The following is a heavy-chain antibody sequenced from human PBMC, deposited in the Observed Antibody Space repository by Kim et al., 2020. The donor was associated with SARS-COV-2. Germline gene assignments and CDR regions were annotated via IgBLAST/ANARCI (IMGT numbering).Heavy chain of an antibody. CDR2: INPNSGGT. V-gene: IGHV1-2*06. Sequence: ASVKVSCKASGYTFTGYYMHWVRQAPGQGLEWMGRINPNSGGTNYAQKFQGRVTMTRDTSISTAYMELSRLRSDDTAVYYCARGVTPVTYDIDYWGQGTLVTVSS. CDR3: ARGVTPVTYDIDY. CDR1: GYTFTGYY. J-gene: IGHJ4*02. D-gene: IGHD3-22*01.